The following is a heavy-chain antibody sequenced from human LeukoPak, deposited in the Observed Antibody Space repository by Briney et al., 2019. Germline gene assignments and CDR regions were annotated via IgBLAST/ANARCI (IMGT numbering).Heavy chain of an antibody. J-gene: IGHJ6*02. Sequence: GRSLRLSCAASGFTFSRYAIPWVRQAPGKGLEWVAVISYDGGNEFYADSVKGRFTISRDNSINTVYLQMNSLRAEDTAVYYCAKTQPEDSSYYYGMDVWGQGTTVTVSS. D-gene: IGHD2-15*01. CDR1: GFTFSRYA. CDR3: AKTQPEDSSYYYGMDV. CDR2: ISYDGGNE. V-gene: IGHV3-30*18.